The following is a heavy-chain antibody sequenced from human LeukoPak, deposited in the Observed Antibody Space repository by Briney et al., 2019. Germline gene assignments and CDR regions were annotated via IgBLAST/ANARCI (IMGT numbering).Heavy chain of an antibody. CDR3: ARGSELTKTSGHYSFDY. Sequence: SETLSLTCTVSTGSINTYFWTWVRQPAGKGLEWIGRISDTGRTFYNPSLESRVTISLDTSNNQFFLKVTSVTAVDTAVYYCARGSELTKTSGHYSFDYWGQGTLVSVSS. D-gene: IGHD4-11*01. V-gene: IGHV4-4*07. CDR1: TGSINTYF. CDR2: ISDTGRT. J-gene: IGHJ4*02.